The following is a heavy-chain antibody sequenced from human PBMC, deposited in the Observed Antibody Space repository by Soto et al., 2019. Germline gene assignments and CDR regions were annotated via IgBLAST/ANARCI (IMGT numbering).Heavy chain of an antibody. V-gene: IGHV1-2*02. CDR1: GYTFTGYY. CDR2: INPNSGGT. CDR3: ARHAEYYGGYLYYFDY. Sequence: ASVKVSCKASGYTFTGYYMHWVRQAPGQGLEWMGWINPNSGGTNYAQKFQGRVTMTRDTSISTAYMELSSVTAADTAVYYCARHAEYYGGYLYYFDYWGRGTLVTVSS. D-gene: IGHD4-17*01. J-gene: IGHJ4*02.